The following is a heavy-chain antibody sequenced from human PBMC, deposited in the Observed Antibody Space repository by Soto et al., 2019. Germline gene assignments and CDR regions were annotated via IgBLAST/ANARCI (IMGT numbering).Heavy chain of an antibody. CDR1: GYTFSRYG. Sequence: GPGAKKHGASVKVSCKTSGYTFSRYGISWVRQAPGQGLEWMGWISGYNGDTKYAQKVQGRVTMTIDTSRYTAYMELRSLTSDDTAIYYCAKNGQPPYYYYGMDVWGQGTTVTVSS. J-gene: IGHJ6*02. CDR3: AKNGQPPYYYYGMDV. V-gene: IGHV1-18*01. D-gene: IGHD2-8*01. CDR2: ISGYNGDT.